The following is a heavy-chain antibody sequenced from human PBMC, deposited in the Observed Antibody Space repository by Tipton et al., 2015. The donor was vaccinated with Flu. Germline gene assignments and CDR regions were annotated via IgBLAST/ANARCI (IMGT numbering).Heavy chain of an antibody. CDR2: IFPSGGG. J-gene: IGHJ4*02. CDR3: ATTTYYYGSGSHDY. V-gene: IGHV4-38-2*01. D-gene: IGHD3-10*01. CDR1: GDAIRSDFL. Sequence: LRLSCSVSGDAIRSDFLWGWVRQPPGRGLEWIGNIFPSGGGYLNLSLKSRVAISIDTSRNQVSLKLTSVTAADTAVYYCATTTYYYGSGSHDYWGQGTLVTVSS.